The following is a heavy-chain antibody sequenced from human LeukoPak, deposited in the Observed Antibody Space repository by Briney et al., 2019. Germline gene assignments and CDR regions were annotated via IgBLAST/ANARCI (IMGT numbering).Heavy chain of an antibody. CDR2: IWYDGSDK. Sequence: GGSLRLSCAASGFTFSSYGMDWVRQAPGKGLEWVAFIWYDGSDKYYADSVKGRFTISRDNSKNTLYLQMNSLRAEDTAVYYCACDYGGNSGVDYWGQETLVTVSS. J-gene: IGHJ4*02. D-gene: IGHD4-23*01. V-gene: IGHV3-30*02. CDR3: ACDYGGNSGVDY. CDR1: GFTFSSYG.